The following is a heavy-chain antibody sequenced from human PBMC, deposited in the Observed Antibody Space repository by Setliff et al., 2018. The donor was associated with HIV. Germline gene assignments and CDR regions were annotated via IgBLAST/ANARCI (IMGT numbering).Heavy chain of an antibody. D-gene: IGHD4-17*01. CDR3: ARVQMAYAAFDV. CDR2: IYYSGST. J-gene: IGHJ3*01. V-gene: IGHV4-39*07. Sequence: SETLSLTCTVSGGTISSSDYYWGWIRQPPGKGLEWIGSIYYSGSTYYNPSLKSRVTISVDTSKNQFSLELSSVTAADTAVYYCARVQMAYAAFDVWGQGTMVTVSS. CDR1: GGTISSSDYY.